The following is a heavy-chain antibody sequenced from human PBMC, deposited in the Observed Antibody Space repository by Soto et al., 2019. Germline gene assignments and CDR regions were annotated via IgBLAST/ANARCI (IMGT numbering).Heavy chain of an antibody. CDR3: AKDRGSSWYYYYYYGMGV. J-gene: IGHJ6*02. V-gene: IGHV3-23*01. D-gene: IGHD6-13*01. CDR1: GFTFSSYA. Sequence: GGSLRLSCAASGFTFSSYAMSWVRQAPGKGLEWVSAISGSGGSTYYADSVKGRFTISRDNSKNTLYLQMNSLRAEDTAVYYCAKDRGSSWYYYYYYGMGVWGQGITVTVSS. CDR2: ISGSGGST.